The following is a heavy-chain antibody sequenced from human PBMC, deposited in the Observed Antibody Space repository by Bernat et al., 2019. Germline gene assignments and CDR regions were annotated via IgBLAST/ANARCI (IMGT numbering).Heavy chain of an antibody. D-gene: IGHD6-13*01. V-gene: IGHV1-2*04. CDR3: ARGGGIAAADTEFDY. CDR2: INPNSGGT. J-gene: IGHJ4*02. CDR1: GYTFTGYY. Sequence: QVQLVQSGAEVKKPGASVKVSCKASGYTFTGYYMHWVRQAPGQGLEWMGWINPNSGGTNDAQKFQGWVTMTRDTSISTAYMELSRLRSDDTAVYYCARGGGIAAADTEFDYWGQGTLVTVSS.